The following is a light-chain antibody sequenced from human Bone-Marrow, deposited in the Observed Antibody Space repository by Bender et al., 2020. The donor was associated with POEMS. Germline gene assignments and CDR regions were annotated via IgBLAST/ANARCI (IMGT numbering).Light chain of an antibody. CDR1: SSDVGRYNF. Sequence: QSALTQPASVSGSPGQSITISCTGTSSDVGRYNFVSWYQQHPGKAPKLMIYEGSKRPSGVSNRFFGSKSGNTASLTISGLQAEGEADYYCCSYAGIGSWVFGGGTKLTVL. J-gene: IGLJ3*02. CDR2: EGS. V-gene: IGLV2-23*01. CDR3: CSYAGIGSWV.